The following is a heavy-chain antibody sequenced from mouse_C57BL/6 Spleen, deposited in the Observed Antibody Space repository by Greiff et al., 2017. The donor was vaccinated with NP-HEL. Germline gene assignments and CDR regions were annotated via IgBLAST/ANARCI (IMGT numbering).Heavy chain of an antibody. CDR1: GYTFTSYW. D-gene: IGHD1-1*01. CDR3: ARRVGVITTVVATKYFDV. V-gene: IGHV1-61*01. J-gene: IGHJ1*03. Sequence: QVQLQQPGAELVRPGSSVKLSCKASGYTFTSYWMDWVKQRPGQGLAWIGNIYPSDSETHYNQKFKDKATLTVDKSSSTAYMQSNSLTSEDSAFYYGARRVGVITTVVATKYFDVWGTGTTVTVSS. CDR2: IYPSDSET.